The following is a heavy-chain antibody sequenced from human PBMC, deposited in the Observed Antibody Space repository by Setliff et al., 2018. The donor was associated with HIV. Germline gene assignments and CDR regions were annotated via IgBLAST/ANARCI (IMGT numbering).Heavy chain of an antibody. Sequence: GGSLRLSCSASGFTFSSYWMHWVRQAPGKGLVWVSRINSDGSSSSYADSVKGRFTISRDNAKNTLYLQMNSLRAEDTAVYYCASGGGTTVTPFDPWGQGTLVTVSS. J-gene: IGHJ5*02. CDR2: INSDGSSS. CDR1: GFTFSSYW. D-gene: IGHD4-4*01. V-gene: IGHV3-74*01. CDR3: ASGGGTTVTPFDP.